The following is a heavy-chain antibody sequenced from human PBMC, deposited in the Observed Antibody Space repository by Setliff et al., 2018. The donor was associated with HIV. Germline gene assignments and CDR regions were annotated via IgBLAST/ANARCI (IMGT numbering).Heavy chain of an antibody. CDR2: IYYNGNR. CDR3: ARGSRSHGGMFGY. CDR1: GGSIGNYY. Sequence: SETLSLTCTVSGGSIGNYYWNWIRQSPGKGLEWIAYIYYNGNRNYNPSLKSRVTISVDTSKNQFSLKLSSVTAADTAIYYCARGSRSHGGMFGYWGQGTLVTVSS. D-gene: IGHD6-13*01. J-gene: IGHJ4*02. V-gene: IGHV4-59*12.